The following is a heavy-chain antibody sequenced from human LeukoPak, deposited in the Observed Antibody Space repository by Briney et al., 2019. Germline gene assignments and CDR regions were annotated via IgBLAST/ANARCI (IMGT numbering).Heavy chain of an antibody. CDR2: ISWNSGSI. V-gene: IGHV3-9*01. CDR1: GFTFDDYA. CDR3: ARKHYGDSYYFDY. Sequence: GRSLRLSCAASGFTFDDYAMHWVRQAPGKGLEWVSGISWNSGSIGYADSVKGRFTISRDNAKNSLYLQMNSLRAEDTALYYCARKHYGDSYYFDYWGQGTLVTVSS. J-gene: IGHJ4*02. D-gene: IGHD4-17*01.